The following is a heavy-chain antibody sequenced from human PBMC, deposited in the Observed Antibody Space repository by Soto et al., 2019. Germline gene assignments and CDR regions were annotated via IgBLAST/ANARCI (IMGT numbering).Heavy chain of an antibody. Sequence: EVQLVESGGGLVQPGGSLRLSCAASGFTFSSYSMNWVRQAPGKGLEWVSYISSSSSTIYYADSVKGRFTISRDNAKNSLYLQMNSLRDEDTAVYYCERGYCSGGSCYHPYYYYGMDVWGQGSKVTVSS. V-gene: IGHV3-48*02. CDR2: ISSSSSTI. D-gene: IGHD2-15*01. CDR3: ERGYCSGGSCYHPYYYYGMDV. J-gene: IGHJ6*02. CDR1: GFTFSSYS.